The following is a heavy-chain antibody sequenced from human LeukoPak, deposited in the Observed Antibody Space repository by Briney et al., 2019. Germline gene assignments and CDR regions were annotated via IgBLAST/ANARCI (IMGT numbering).Heavy chain of an antibody. J-gene: IGHJ4*02. CDR1: GFNFSIYP. V-gene: IGHV3-23*01. CDR2: ISNTGDTT. CDR3: ANDRGY. Sequence: GGSLRLSCAGSGFNFSIYPMVWVRQAPGKGLEWVSAISNTGDTTYYADSVKGRFTISRDNSKNTLYLQLNSLRAEDRAIYYCANDRGYWGQGTLVTVSS.